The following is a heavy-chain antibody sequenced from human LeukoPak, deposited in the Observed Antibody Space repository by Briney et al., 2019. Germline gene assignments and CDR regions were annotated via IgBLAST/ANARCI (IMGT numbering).Heavy chain of an antibody. V-gene: IGHV3-23*01. CDR1: RFNFNNYA. D-gene: IGHD2-2*01. J-gene: IGHJ4*02. CDR3: AKAMVVVPAASFDY. CDR2: ISGSGGST. Sequence: PGGSLRLSCAASRFNFNNYAMSWVRQAPGKGLEWVSAISGSGGSTYYADSVKGRFTISRDNSKNTLYLQMNSLRAEDTAVYYCAKAMVVVPAASFDYWGQGTLVTVSS.